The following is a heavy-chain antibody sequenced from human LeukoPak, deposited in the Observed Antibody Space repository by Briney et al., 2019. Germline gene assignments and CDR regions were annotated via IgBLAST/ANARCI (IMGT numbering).Heavy chain of an antibody. Sequence: ASVKVSCKASGYTFTSYDIHWVRQAPGQGLEWMGRIIPILGIANYAQKFQGRVTITADKSTSTAYMELRSLRSDDTAVYYCARDQGDDILGDYWGQGTLVTVSS. CDR1: GYTFTSYD. CDR2: IIPILGIA. CDR3: ARDQGDDILGDY. V-gene: IGHV1-69*04. J-gene: IGHJ4*02. D-gene: IGHD3-9*01.